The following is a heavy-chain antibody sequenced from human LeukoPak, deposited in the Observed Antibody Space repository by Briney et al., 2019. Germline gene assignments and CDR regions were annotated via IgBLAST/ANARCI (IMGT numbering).Heavy chain of an antibody. CDR1: GGTFSSYA. D-gene: IGHD3-22*01. CDR2: IIPILGIA. V-gene: IGHV1-69*04. CDR3: ARYYYDSSGYSPYYFDY. Sequence: ASVKVSCKASGGTFSSYAISWVRQAPGQGLEWMGRIIPILGIANYAQKFQGRVTITADKSTSTAYMELSSLRSEDTAVYYCARYYYDSSGYSPYYFDYWGQGTLVTASS. J-gene: IGHJ4*02.